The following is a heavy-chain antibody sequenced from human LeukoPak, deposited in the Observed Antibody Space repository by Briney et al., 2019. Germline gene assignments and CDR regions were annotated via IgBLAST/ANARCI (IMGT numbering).Heavy chain of an antibody. V-gene: IGHV6-1*01. D-gene: IGHD1-7*01. J-gene: IGHJ5*02. CDR1: GDSVSSNSAA. Sequence: SQTLSLTCAISGDSVSSNSAAWNWIRQSPSRGLEWLGRTYCRSKWYNDYAVSVKSRITINPDTSKNQFSLQLNSVTPEDTAVYYCARVNYYPEYNWFDPWGQGTLVTVSS. CDR3: ARVNYYPEYNWFDP. CDR2: TYCRSKWYN.